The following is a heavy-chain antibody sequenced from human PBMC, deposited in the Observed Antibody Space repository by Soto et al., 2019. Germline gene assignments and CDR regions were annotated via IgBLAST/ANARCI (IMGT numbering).Heavy chain of an antibody. CDR3: ARGDILTGPAYYYYMDV. V-gene: IGHV1-8*01. Sequence: QVQLVQSGAEVKKPGASVKVSCKASGYTFTSYDINWVRQATGQGLEWMGWMNPNSGNTGYAQKFQGRVTMTRNTSIITAYMELSSLRSEDTAVYYCARGDILTGPAYYYYMDVWGKGTTVTVSS. J-gene: IGHJ6*03. D-gene: IGHD3-9*01. CDR1: GYTFTSYD. CDR2: MNPNSGNT.